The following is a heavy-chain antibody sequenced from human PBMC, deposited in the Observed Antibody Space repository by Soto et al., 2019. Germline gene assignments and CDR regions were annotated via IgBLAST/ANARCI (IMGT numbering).Heavy chain of an antibody. CDR2: FHYSGST. D-gene: IGHD2-15*01. CDR3: VRRSGYCSGGSCYVAFDI. J-gene: IGHJ3*02. CDR1: GDSMRSYV. V-gene: IGHV4-59*08. Sequence: SYTLSLTCTVSGDSMRSYVWSWIRQPPGKGLEWIGYFHYSGSTNDNPSLKSRVTISVDTSKNQFSLIVSSVTAADTAVYYCVRRSGYCSGGSCYVAFDIWGQGTVVPVSS.